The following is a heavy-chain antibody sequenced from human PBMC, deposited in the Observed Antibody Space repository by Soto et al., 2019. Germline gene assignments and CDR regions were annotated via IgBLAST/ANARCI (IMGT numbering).Heavy chain of an antibody. CDR2: INHSGST. CDR1: GGSFSGYY. J-gene: IGHJ5*02. D-gene: IGHD6-13*01. CDR3: ARISSSWYEGWFDP. Sequence: QVQLQQWGAGLLKPSETLSLTCAVYGGSFSGYYWSWIRQPPGKGLEWIGEINHSGSTNYNPSLKRRVTISVDTSKNQFSLKLSSVTAADTAVYYCARISSSWYEGWFDPWGQGTLVTVSS. V-gene: IGHV4-34*01.